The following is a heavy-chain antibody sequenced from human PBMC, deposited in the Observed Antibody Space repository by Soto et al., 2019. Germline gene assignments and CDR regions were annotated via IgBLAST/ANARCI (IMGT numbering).Heavy chain of an antibody. CDR1: GGSFSSGAYH. CDR2: ISYRGNT. J-gene: IGHJ5*02. D-gene: IGHD6-13*01. CDR3: ARMSATGTRWFDP. Sequence: SETPSLTCTVSGGSFSSGAYHWSWIRQYPGKGLEWIGSISYRGNTYYNPSLKSRLSMSVDTSKNQFSLNLTSVTAADTAVYFCARMSATGTRWFDPWGQGTQVTVSS. V-gene: IGHV4-31*03.